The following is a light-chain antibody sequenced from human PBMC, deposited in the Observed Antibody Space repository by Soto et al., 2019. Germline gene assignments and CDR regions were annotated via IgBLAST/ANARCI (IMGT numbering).Light chain of an antibody. J-gene: IGKJ5*01. CDR2: ATS. CDR1: QGISSY. V-gene: IGKV1-8*01. CDR3: QQSDNTPIT. Sequence: AIRMTQSPSSLSASTGDRVTLTCRASQGISSYLAWYQQKPGRAPELLVYATSSLQSGVPSRFTGGGSGTHFTLTISGLQPEDFATYFCQQSDNTPITFGQGTRLEI.